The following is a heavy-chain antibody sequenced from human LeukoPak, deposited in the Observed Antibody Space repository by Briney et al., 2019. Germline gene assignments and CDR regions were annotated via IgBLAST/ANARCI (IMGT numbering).Heavy chain of an antibody. J-gene: IGHJ3*02. V-gene: IGHV4-39*07. D-gene: IGHD1-26*01. Sequence: SETLSLTCTVSGGSISSSSYYWGWIRQPPGKGLEWIGSIYYSGSTYYNPSLKSRVTISVDTSKNQFSLKLSSVTAADTAVYYCARDSGSYGPGAFDIWGQGTMVTVSS. CDR2: IYYSGST. CDR3: ARDSGSYGPGAFDI. CDR1: GGSISSSSYY.